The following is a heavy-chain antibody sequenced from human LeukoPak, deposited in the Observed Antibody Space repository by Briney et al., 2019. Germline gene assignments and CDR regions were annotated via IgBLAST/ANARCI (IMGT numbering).Heavy chain of an antibody. Sequence: PGGSLRLSCAVSGFTLNSNWIHWVRQAPGQGLVWVSRINEDGRGTSYADSVKSRFTISKDDAKNTVYLQMNSLRAEDTAVYYCATVFEHWGQGTLVTVSS. CDR2: INEDGRGT. V-gene: IGHV3-74*01. CDR1: GFTLNSNW. J-gene: IGHJ4*02. CDR3: ATVFEH.